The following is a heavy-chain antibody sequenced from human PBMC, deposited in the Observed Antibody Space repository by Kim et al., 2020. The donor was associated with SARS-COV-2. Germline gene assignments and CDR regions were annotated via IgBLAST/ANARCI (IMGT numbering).Heavy chain of an antibody. V-gene: IGHV3-33*01. D-gene: IGHD6-13*01. CDR2: IWSDGSNK. CDR1: GFTFTRYG. Sequence: GGSLRLSCAASGFTFTRYGLHWVRQAPGKGLEWVAIIWSDGSNKYHADSVKGRFTISRDDSKSTLYLQMNSLRVDDSAVYFCARLGSGTWSNLGYWGQGTLVTVSS. CDR3: ARLGSGTWSNLGY. J-gene: IGHJ4*02.